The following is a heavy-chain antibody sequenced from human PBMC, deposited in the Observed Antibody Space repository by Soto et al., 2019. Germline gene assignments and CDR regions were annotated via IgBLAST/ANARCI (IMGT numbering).Heavy chain of an antibody. CDR3: ARDGIGGTVFRGYLDY. V-gene: IGHV3-33*01. CDR2: IRFDGSNE. CDR1: GGIFHGYG. J-gene: IGHJ4*02. Sequence: GGSLRLSCAVPGGIFHGYGMHWVRQAPGKGLEWVAIIRFDGSNEEYADSVKGRFTISRDNSKNTLYLQMNTLGAEDTVVYYCARDGIGGTVFRGYLDYWGRGTVVTVSS. D-gene: IGHD1-7*01.